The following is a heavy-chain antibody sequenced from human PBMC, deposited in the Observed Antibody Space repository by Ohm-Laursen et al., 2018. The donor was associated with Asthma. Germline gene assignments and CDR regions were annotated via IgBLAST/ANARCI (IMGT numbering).Heavy chain of an antibody. D-gene: IGHD6-13*01. CDR2: INPNSGGT. CDR3: AKDRLWAAAGKYYYYGMDV. CDR1: GYTFTGYY. Sequence: ASVKVSCKASGYTFTGYYMHWVRQAPGQGLEWMGRINPNSGGTNYAQKFQGRVTMTRDTSISTAYMELSRPRSDDTAVYYCAKDRLWAAAGKYYYYGMDVWGQGTTVTVSS. V-gene: IGHV1-2*06. J-gene: IGHJ6*02.